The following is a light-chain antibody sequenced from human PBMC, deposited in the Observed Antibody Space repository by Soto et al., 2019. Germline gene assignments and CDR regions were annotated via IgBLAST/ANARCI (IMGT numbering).Light chain of an antibody. J-gene: IGKJ4*02. CDR3: QQANSVTRT. CDR2: PAS. CDR1: QSIXSW. Sequence: IQMTQSPSTLSASVGDRVTITCRASQSIXSWFDWDQEKPGKAPKILXDPASSLQRGGPSRLSGSGSGTDFTLTISSLHPEYFANYYCQQANSVTRTFGGGTKVDIK. V-gene: IGKV1D-12*01.